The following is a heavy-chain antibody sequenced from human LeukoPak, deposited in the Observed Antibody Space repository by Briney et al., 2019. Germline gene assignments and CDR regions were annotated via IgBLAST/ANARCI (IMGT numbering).Heavy chain of an antibody. D-gene: IGHD2-8*01. CDR2: IYYSGST. CDR3: SRENGAFSPFGY. CDR1: GGSISSNTYF. V-gene: IGHV4-39*07. J-gene: IGHJ4*02. Sequence: SETLSLTCTVSGGSISSNTYFWGWIRQPPGKGLEWIGSIYYSGSTYYNPSLESRVTVSLDKSKNQLSLNLTSVTAADTAVYYCSRENGAFSPFGYWGQGTLVTVLS.